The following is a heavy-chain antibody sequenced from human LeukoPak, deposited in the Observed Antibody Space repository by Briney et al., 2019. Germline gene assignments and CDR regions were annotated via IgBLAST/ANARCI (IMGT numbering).Heavy chain of an antibody. D-gene: IGHD5-12*01. J-gene: IGHJ4*02. CDR1: GGSISSYY. CDR3: ARDGGSGYADFDY. Sequence: SETLSLTCTVSGGSISSYYWSWIRQPPGKGLEWIGYIYYSGSTNYNPSLKSRVTISVDTSKNQFSLKLSSVTAADTAVYYCARDGGSGYADFDYWGQGTLVTVSS. CDR2: IYYSGST. V-gene: IGHV4-59*01.